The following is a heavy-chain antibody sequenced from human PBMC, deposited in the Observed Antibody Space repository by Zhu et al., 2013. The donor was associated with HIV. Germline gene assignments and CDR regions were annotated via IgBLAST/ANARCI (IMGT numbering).Heavy chain of an antibody. Sequence: QVQLVQSGAEVKKPGSSVKVSCKASGGTFSSYVISWVRQAPGQGLEWMGGIIPIFGTANYAQKFQGRVTINADESTSTAYMELSSLRSEDTAVYYCAREGPKWELPIYYFDYWGQGTLVTVSS. V-gene: IGHV1-69*01. CDR3: AREGPKWELPIYYFDY. CDR1: GGTFSSYV. D-gene: IGHD1-26*01. CDR2: IIPIFGTA. J-gene: IGHJ4*02.